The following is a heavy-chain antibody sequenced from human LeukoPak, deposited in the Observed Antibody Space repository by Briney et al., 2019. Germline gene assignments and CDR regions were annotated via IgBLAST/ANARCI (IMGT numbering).Heavy chain of an antibody. J-gene: IGHJ4*02. D-gene: IGHD3-10*01. V-gene: IGHV3-48*03. Sequence: GGSLRLSCAASGFTFSSYEMNWVRQAPGKGLEWVSYIDSSGSTIHYADSVKGRFTISRDNAKNSLYLQMNSLRAEDTAVYYCAKEGPGSPHYFDYWGQGTLVTVSS. CDR2: IDSSGSTI. CDR1: GFTFSSYE. CDR3: AKEGPGSPHYFDY.